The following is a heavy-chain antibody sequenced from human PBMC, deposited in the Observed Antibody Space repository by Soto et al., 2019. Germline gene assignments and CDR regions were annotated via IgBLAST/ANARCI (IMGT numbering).Heavy chain of an antibody. CDR2: INSEGTGT. J-gene: IGHJ4*02. CDR3: VRDYDSSGYNSDY. V-gene: IGHV3-74*01. CDR1: VFTFISYW. Sequence: GWSLRLSCASSVFTFISYWMHWVRQVPGKGLVWVSGINSEGTGTIYADSVKGRFTISRDNAKNTLYLQMNSLRAEDTAVYYCVRDYDSSGYNSDYWGQGTPVTVSS. D-gene: IGHD3-22*01.